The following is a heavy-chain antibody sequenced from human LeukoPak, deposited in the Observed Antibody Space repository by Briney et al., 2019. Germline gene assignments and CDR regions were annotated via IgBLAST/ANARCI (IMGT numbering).Heavy chain of an antibody. Sequence: GGSLRLSCVGSGFSVSNFGMNWVRQAPGKGLEWVSGIRESTNYADSVKGRFTISRDNSKNTLYLQMNSLRAEDTALYYCAKDYLPGRDYYYYMDVWGKGTTVTVSS. CDR1: GFSVSNFG. J-gene: IGHJ6*03. D-gene: IGHD3-16*02. CDR3: AKDYLPGRDYYYYMDV. CDR2: IREST. V-gene: IGHV3-23*01.